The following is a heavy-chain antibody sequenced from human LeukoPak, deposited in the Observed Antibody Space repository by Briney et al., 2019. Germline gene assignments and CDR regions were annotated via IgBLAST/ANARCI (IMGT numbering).Heavy chain of an antibody. CDR3: ARAISGYSYGYPISGYFDY. J-gene: IGHJ4*02. V-gene: IGHV4-34*01. D-gene: IGHD5-18*01. Sequence: SETLSLTCAVYGGSFSDYYWSWIRQPPGKGLEWIGEINHSGSTNYNPSLKSRVTISVDTSKNQFSLKLSSVTAADTAVYYCARAISGYSYGYPISGYFDYWGQGTLVTVSS. CDR2: INHSGST. CDR1: GGSFSDYY.